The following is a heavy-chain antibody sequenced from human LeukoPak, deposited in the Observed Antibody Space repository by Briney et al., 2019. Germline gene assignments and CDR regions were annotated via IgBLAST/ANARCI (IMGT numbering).Heavy chain of an antibody. D-gene: IGHD4-17*01. Sequence: GALRLSCAASGFTFSIYAMHWVRQAPGKGLEWVAVISYDGSNKYYADSVKGRFTISRDNSKNTLYLQMNSLRAEDTAVYYCARVYGDYETVDYWGQGALVTVSS. J-gene: IGHJ4*02. CDR2: ISYDGSNK. V-gene: IGHV3-30*04. CDR1: GFTFSIYA. CDR3: ARVYGDYETVDY.